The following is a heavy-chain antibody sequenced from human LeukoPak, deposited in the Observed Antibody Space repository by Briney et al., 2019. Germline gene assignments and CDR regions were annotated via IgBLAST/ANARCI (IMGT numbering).Heavy chain of an antibody. J-gene: IGHJ4*02. CDR3: AREGGQGRVDY. Sequence: SETLSLTCTVSGGSLSSYYWSWIRQPPGKGLEWIGYIYYSGSTNYNPSLKSRVTISVDTSKNQFSLKLSSVTAADTAVYYCAREGGQGRVDYWGQGTLVTVSS. V-gene: IGHV4-59*01. CDR2: IYYSGST. CDR1: GGSLSSYY.